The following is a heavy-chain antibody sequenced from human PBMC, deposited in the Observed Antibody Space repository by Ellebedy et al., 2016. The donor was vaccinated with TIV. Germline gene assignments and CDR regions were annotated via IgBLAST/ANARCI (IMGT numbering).Heavy chain of an antibody. CDR3: ARVSRYFEY. J-gene: IGHJ4*02. Sequence: MPSETLSLTCTVSGDSISSYYWTWIRQPPGKGLEWIGYMSSSGNTNYNPSLKSRVTMSIDTSKNQFSLNLSFVTAADTAVYYCARVSRYFEYWGQGILVPVSS. CDR2: MSSSGNT. CDR1: GDSISSYY. V-gene: IGHV4-59*12.